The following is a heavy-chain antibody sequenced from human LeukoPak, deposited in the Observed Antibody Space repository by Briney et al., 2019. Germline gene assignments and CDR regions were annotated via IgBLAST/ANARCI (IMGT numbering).Heavy chain of an antibody. J-gene: IGHJ4*02. Sequence: GGSLRLSCAASGFTFSTYSVNWVRQAPGKGLEWVSSISSSSTYIYYADSVKGRFTISRDNAKNTLYLQMNSLRAEDTAVYYCARGYGSSRGWYWGQGTLVTVSS. CDR2: ISSSSTYI. V-gene: IGHV3-21*01. CDR1: GFTFSTYS. CDR3: ARGYGSSRGWY. D-gene: IGHD6-6*01.